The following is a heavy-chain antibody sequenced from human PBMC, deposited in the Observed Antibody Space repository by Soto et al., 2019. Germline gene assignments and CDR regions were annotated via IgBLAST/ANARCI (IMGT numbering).Heavy chain of an antibody. V-gene: IGHV3-7*01. CDR3: VKESRSGGSW. D-gene: IGHD2-15*01. CDR1: GFTFSDSW. Sequence: EVQLVESGGGLVQPGGSLRLSCVASGFTFSDSWMTWVRQVPGKGLEWVANINRDGTMTNYVDSMGGRFAISRDNPRSSVYLHMTNLRTDDTAIYHCVKESRSGGSWWGQGTLVTVSS. CDR2: INRDGTMT. J-gene: IGHJ4*02.